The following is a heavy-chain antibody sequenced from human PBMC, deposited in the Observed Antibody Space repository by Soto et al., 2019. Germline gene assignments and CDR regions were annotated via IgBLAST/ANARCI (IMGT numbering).Heavy chain of an antibody. CDR2: ISGSGGST. J-gene: IGHJ4*02. Sequence: PGGSLRLSCAASGFTFSSYGMHWVRQAPGKGLEWVSAISGSGGSTYYADSVKGRFTISRDNSKNTLYLQMNSLRAEDTVVYYCAKNGYIDHPAAYFDYWGQGTLVTVSS. V-gene: IGHV3-23*01. D-gene: IGHD6-13*01. CDR3: AKNGYIDHPAAYFDY. CDR1: GFTFSSYG.